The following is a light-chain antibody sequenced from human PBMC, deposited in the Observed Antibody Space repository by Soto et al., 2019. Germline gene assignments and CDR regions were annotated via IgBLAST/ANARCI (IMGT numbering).Light chain of an antibody. V-gene: IGKV3-15*01. CDR2: GAS. J-gene: IGKJ1*01. CDR1: QSVTSN. CDR3: QQFHNWPTT. Sequence: EIVMTQSPATLSVSPGERATLSCRASQSVTSNLAWYQQKPDQAPRLLIYGASTRATGIPARFSGSGSGTEFTLTISSLQSEDFAVYYCQQFHNWPTTFGQGTKVEIK.